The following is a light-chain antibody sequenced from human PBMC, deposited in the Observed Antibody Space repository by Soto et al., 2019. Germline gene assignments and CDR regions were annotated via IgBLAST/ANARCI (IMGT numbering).Light chain of an antibody. Sequence: EIVLTQSPATLSLSPGERATLSCRASQSVGSFLAWYQQKPGQAPRLLIYDTSIRATGIPARFSGSGSGTDFTLTISSLQSEDFAVYYCQQYNNWPPRTFGQGTKVDIK. J-gene: IGKJ1*01. CDR2: DTS. V-gene: IGKV3-11*01. CDR1: QSVGSF. CDR3: QQYNNWPPRT.